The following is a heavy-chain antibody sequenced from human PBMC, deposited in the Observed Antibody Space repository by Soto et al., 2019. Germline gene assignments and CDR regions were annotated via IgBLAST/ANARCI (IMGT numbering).Heavy chain of an antibody. V-gene: IGHV4-61*01. J-gene: IGHJ6*02. Sequence: SETLSLTCTVSGGSVSSGSYYWSWIRQPPGKGLEWIGYIYYSGSTNCNPSLKSRVTISVDTSKNQFSLKLSSVTAADTAVYYCARDYYYYGMDVWGQGTTVTVSS. CDR2: IYYSGST. CDR1: GGSVSSGSYY. CDR3: ARDYYYYGMDV.